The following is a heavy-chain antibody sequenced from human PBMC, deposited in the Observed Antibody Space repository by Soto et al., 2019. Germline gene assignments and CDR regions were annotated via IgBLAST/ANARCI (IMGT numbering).Heavy chain of an antibody. V-gene: IGHV1-69*01. Sequence: QVQLVQSGAEVKKPGSSVKVSCKASGGTFSSYAISWVRQAPGQGLEWMGGIIPIFGTANYAQKFQGRVTITADESTSTAYMELSSLRSEDTAVYYCARGGRIGYYSDSSGPFDYWGQGTLVTVSS. CDR3: ARGGRIGYYSDSSGPFDY. CDR1: GGTFSSYA. J-gene: IGHJ4*02. CDR2: IIPIFGTA. D-gene: IGHD3-22*01.